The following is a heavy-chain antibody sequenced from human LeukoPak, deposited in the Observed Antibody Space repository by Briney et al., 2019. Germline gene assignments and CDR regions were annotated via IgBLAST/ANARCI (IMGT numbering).Heavy chain of an antibody. CDR2: INHSGST. D-gene: IGHD3-22*01. J-gene: IGHJ4*02. CDR1: GGSFSGYH. V-gene: IGHV4-34*01. CDR3: ASRRDYYDSSGFDY. Sequence: SETLSLTCAVYGGSFSGYHWSWIRQPPGKGLEWIGEINHSGSTNYNPSLKSRVTISVDTSKNQFSLKLSSVTAADTAVYYCASRRDYYDSSGFDYWGQGTLVTVSS.